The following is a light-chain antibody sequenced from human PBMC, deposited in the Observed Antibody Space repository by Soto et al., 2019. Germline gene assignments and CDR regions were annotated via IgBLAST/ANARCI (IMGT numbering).Light chain of an antibody. J-gene: IGLJ3*02. V-gene: IGLV1-40*01. CDR2: ADS. Sequence: QSVLTQPPSVSGAPGQRVTISCTGSTSNIGAGYDVHWYQQKDPRAAPKLLIYADSNRPSGAPDRFSASKSGTSASLAITGLQAEDEADYYCQSYDNSLSGSWVFGGGTKLTVL. CDR1: TSNIGAGYD. CDR3: QSYDNSLSGSWV.